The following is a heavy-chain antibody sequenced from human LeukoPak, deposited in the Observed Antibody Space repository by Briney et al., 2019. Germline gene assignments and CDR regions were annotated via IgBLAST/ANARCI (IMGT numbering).Heavy chain of an antibody. CDR1: GGSISSSSYY. D-gene: IGHD1-1*01. J-gene: IGHJ3*02. CDR3: AIPLDWNEHGDAFDI. V-gene: IGHV4-39*01. CDR2: IYYSGST. Sequence: SETLSLTCTVSGGSISSSSYYWGWIRQPPGKGLEWIGSIYYSGSTYYNPSLKSRVTISVDTSKNQFSLKLSSVTAADTAVYYCAIPLDWNEHGDAFDIWGQGTMVTVSS.